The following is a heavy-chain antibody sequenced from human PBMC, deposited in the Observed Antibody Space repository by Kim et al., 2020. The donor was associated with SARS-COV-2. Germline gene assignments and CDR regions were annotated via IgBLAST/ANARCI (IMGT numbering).Heavy chain of an antibody. D-gene: IGHD2-2*02. V-gene: IGHV3-48*03. CDR2: ISSSGSTI. CDR3: ARVGDCSSTSCYTHYYYYYYMDV. Sequence: GGSLRLSCAASGFTFSSYEMNWVRQAPGKGLEWVSYISSSGSTIYYADSVKGRFTISRDNAKNSLYLQMNSLRAEDTAVYYCARVGDCSSTSCYTHYYYYYYMDVWGKGTTVTVSS. J-gene: IGHJ6*03. CDR1: GFTFSSYE.